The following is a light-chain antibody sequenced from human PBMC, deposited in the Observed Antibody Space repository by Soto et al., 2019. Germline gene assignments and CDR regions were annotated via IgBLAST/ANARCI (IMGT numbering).Light chain of an antibody. CDR2: GNS. CDR3: QSYDSSVSGSGVI. CDR1: SSNIGAGYD. Sequence: QPVLTQPPSVSGAPGQRVTISCTGSSSNIGAGYDVHWYQQLPGTAPKLLIYGNSNRPSGVPDRFSGSKSGTSASLAITGLQAEDEADYYCQSYDSSVSGSGVIFGGGTKLTVL. V-gene: IGLV1-40*01. J-gene: IGLJ2*01.